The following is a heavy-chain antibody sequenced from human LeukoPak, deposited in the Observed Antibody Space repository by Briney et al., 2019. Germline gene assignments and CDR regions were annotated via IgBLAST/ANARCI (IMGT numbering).Heavy chain of an antibody. D-gene: IGHD6-19*01. V-gene: IGHV1-8*01. CDR1: GYTFTSYD. J-gene: IGHJ4*02. Sequence: GASVKVSCKASGYTFTSYDINWVRQATGQGLEWMGWMNPNSGNTGYAQKFQGRVTMTRNTSISTAYMELSSLRSEDTAVYYCARVRPKRVMSVAVYYFDYWGQGTLVTVSS. CDR2: MNPNSGNT. CDR3: ARVRPKRVMSVAVYYFDY.